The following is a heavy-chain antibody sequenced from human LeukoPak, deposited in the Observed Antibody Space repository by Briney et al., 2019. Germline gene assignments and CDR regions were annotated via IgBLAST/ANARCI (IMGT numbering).Heavy chain of an antibody. J-gene: IGHJ6*02. CDR3: ARHVNIAVAGTGRRRYYGMDV. Sequence: SQTLSLTCTVSGGSISSGGYYWSWIRQHPGKGLEWIGYIYYSGSTYYNPSLKSRVTISVDTSKNQFSLKLSSVTAADTAVYYCARHVNIAVAGTGRRRYYGMDVWGQGTTVTVSS. CDR2: IYYSGST. D-gene: IGHD6-19*01. V-gene: IGHV4-31*03. CDR1: GGSISSGGYY.